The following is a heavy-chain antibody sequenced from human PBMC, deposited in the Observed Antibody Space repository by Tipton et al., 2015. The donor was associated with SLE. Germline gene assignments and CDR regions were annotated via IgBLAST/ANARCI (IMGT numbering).Heavy chain of an antibody. CDR2: IKQDGSEK. CDR3: ARGGVWSGCFVY. CDR1: GFTFSSYW. D-gene: IGHD3-3*01. V-gene: IGHV3-7*01. Sequence: GSLRLSCAVSGFTFSSYWMSWVRQAPGKGLEWVANIKQDGSEKYYVDSVKGRFTISRDNAKNSLYLQMNSLRAEYTAVYYCARGGVWSGCFVYWGQGTLVTVSS. J-gene: IGHJ4*02.